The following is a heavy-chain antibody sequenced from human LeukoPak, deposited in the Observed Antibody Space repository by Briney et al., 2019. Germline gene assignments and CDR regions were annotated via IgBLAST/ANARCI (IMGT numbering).Heavy chain of an antibody. V-gene: IGHV1-46*01. CDR3: ARGGDIAEQLSYFLRLDEYFQH. D-gene: IGHD6-13*01. J-gene: IGHJ1*01. Sequence: ASVKVSCKASGYTFTSYYMHWVRQAPGQGLEWMGIINPSGGSTSYAQKFQGRVTMTRDTSTSTVYMELSSLRSEDTAVYYCARGGDIAEQLSYFLRLDEYFQHWGQGTLVTVSS. CDR1: GYTFTSYY. CDR2: INPSGGST.